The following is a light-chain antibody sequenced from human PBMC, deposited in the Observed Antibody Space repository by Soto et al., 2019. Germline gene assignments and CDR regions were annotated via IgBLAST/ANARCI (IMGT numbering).Light chain of an antibody. V-gene: IGKV1-39*01. Sequence: DIQMTQSPSSLSASVGDRVTITCRASQSISSYLNWYQQKPGKAPKLLIYAASSLQSGVPSRFSGSGYGTDFTLTISSLQPEDFATYYWQQSYSTPQLTFGGGTKVEIK. CDR3: QQSYSTPQLT. CDR2: AAS. J-gene: IGKJ4*01. CDR1: QSISSY.